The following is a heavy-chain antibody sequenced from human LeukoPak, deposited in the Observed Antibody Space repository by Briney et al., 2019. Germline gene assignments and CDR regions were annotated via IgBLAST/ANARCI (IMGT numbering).Heavy chain of an antibody. D-gene: IGHD6-19*01. V-gene: IGHV4-59*08. CDR3: ARLGSGWYLVDY. J-gene: IGHJ4*02. Sequence: SETLSLTCTVSGGSISSYYWSWIRQPPGKGLEWIGYIYYSGSTNYNPSLKSRVTISVDTSKNQFSLKLSSVTAADTAVYYCARLGSGWYLVDYWGQGTLVTVSS. CDR1: GGSISSYY. CDR2: IYYSGST.